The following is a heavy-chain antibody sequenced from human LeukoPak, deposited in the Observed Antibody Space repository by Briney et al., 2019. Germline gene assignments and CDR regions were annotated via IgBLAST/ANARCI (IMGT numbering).Heavy chain of an antibody. CDR3: AKDYRYSSA. Sequence: PGGSLRLSCAASGFTFSSSAMTWVRQAPGKGLEWVSGISGSVGSTYYADSVKGRFTISRDNSKNTLYLQMNSLRADDTAVYYCAKDYRYSSAWGQGTLVTVSS. CDR2: ISGSVGST. J-gene: IGHJ5*02. CDR1: GFTFSSSA. V-gene: IGHV3-23*01. D-gene: IGHD6-19*01.